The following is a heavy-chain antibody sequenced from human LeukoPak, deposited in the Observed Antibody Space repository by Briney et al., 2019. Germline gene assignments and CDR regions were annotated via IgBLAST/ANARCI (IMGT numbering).Heavy chain of an antibody. CDR2: ISYDGSNK. D-gene: IGHD5-18*01. Sequence: SWFPFCIFAMLGVPDRPGEGRVGVAVISYDGSNKYYADSVKGRFTISRDNSKNTLYLQMNSLRAEDTAVYYCASLDTAMVTSWGQGTLVTVSS. V-gene: IGHV3-30*04. J-gene: IGHJ4*02. CDR3: ASLDTAMVTS. CDR1: WFPFCIFA.